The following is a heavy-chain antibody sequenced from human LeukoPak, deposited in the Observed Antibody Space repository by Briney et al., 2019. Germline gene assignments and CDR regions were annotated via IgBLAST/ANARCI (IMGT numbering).Heavy chain of an antibody. CDR2: IDWDDNK. V-gene: IGHV2-70*01. Sequence: SGPTLVNPTQTLTLTCTSSGFSLSTSGMCVSWIRQPPGKALEWLAVIDWDDNKFYTTSLKTRLTISKDTSKNQVVLTMTNMDPVDTATYYCARFLYGDYTSYFDYWGQGTLVTVSP. J-gene: IGHJ4*02. CDR3: ARFLYGDYTSYFDY. CDR1: GFSLSTSGMC. D-gene: IGHD4-17*01.